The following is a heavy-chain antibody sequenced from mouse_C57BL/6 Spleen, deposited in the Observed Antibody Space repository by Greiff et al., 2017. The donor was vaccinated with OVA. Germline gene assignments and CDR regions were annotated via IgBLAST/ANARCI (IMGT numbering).Heavy chain of an antibody. Sequence: VQLQQSGAELVRPGASVKLSCTASGFNIKDYYMHWVKQRPEQGLEWIGRIDPEDGDTEYAPKFQGKATMTADTSSNTAYLQLSSLTSEDTAVYYCTTQIYYGNYVGAYWGQGTLVTVSA. J-gene: IGHJ3*01. V-gene: IGHV14-1*01. CDR1: GFNIKDYY. D-gene: IGHD2-1*01. CDR3: TTQIYYGNYVGAY. CDR2: IDPEDGDT.